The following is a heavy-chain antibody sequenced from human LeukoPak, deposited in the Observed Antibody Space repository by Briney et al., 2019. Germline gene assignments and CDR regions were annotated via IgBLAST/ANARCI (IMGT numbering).Heavy chain of an antibody. V-gene: IGHV4-28*01. CDR2: IYHSGTT. J-gene: IGHJ4*02. CDR1: GYSITSSSW. CDR3: ARKENVYYYFDY. D-gene: IGHD3-10*01. Sequence: SDTLSLTCAVSGYSITSSSWWGWIRQPPGKGLEWIGYIYHSGTTYYNPSLQSRVTMSVDTSKNQFSLKLSSVTAVDTTVYYCARKENVYYYFDYWGQGTLVTASS.